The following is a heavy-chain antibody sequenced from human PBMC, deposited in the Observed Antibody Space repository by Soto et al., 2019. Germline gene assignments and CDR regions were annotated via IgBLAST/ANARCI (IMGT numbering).Heavy chain of an antibody. J-gene: IGHJ4*02. CDR2: IYWDADK. V-gene: IGHV2-5*02. D-gene: IGHD3-10*01. CDR1: GFSLSTSGVG. Sequence: QITLKESGPTLVKPTQTLTLTCTFSGFSLSTSGVGVGWIRQPQGKALEWLALIYWDADKRYSPSLNSRRTVTKYTPKKQPVPTMTNMDPVDTATYYFAHGGGSGSHPYWVQRTLVTDSS. CDR3: AHGGGSGSHPY.